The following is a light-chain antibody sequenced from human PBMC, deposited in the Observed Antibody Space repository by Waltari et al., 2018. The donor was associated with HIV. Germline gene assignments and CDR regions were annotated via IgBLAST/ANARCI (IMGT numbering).Light chain of an antibody. Sequence: SYELRQAPSVSVSPGQTARITWFGHIMPYKYTFYYQQKSGQAPVVVIYESYKRPSGIPERFSGSRSGTTATLTITGAQVDEEGDYYCYSTDSSGKGVFGGGTKLSVL. CDR1: IMPYKY. CDR3: YSTDSSGKGV. J-gene: IGLJ3*02. V-gene: IGLV3-10*01. CDR2: ESY.